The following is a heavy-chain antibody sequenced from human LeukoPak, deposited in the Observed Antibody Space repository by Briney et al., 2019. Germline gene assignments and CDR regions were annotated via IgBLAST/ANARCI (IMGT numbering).Heavy chain of an antibody. Sequence: SETLSLTRTVSGGSISSSSYYWGWIRQPPGKGLEWIGSIYYSGSTYYNPSLKSRVTISVDTSKNQFSLKLSSVTAADTAVYYCASIYGSGSYRLKWVSNFDYWGQGTLVTVSS. D-gene: IGHD3-10*01. CDR3: ASIYGSGSYRLKWVSNFDY. V-gene: IGHV4-39*01. J-gene: IGHJ4*02. CDR2: IYYSGST. CDR1: GGSISSSSYY.